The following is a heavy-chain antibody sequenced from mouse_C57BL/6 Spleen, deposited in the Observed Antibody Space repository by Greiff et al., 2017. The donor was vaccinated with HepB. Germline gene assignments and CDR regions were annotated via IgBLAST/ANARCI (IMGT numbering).Heavy chain of an antibody. D-gene: IGHD2-4*01. V-gene: IGHV1-26*01. J-gene: IGHJ4*01. CDR3: ARSTMITGDY. CDR1: GYTFTDYY. Sequence: VQLQQSGPELVKPGASVKISCKASGYTFTDYYMNWVKQSHGKSLEWIGDINPNNGGTSYNQKFKGKATLTVDKSSSTAYMELRSLTSEDSAVYYCARSTMITGDYWGQGTSVTVSS. CDR2: INPNNGGT.